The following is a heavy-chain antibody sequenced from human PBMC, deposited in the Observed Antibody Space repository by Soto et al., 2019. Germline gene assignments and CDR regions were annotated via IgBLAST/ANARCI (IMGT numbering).Heavy chain of an antibody. CDR2: IYYSGST. D-gene: IGHD3-3*01. CDR3: ARGGYDFWSGSPNWFDP. CDR1: GGSVSSGSYY. V-gene: IGHV4-61*01. J-gene: IGHJ5*02. Sequence: QVQLQESGPGLVKPSETLSLTCTVSGGSVSSGSYYWSWIRQPPGKGLEWIGYIYYSGSTNYNPSLKSRVTISVDTSKNQFSLKLSSVTAADTAVYYCARGGYDFWSGSPNWFDPWGQGTLVTVSS.